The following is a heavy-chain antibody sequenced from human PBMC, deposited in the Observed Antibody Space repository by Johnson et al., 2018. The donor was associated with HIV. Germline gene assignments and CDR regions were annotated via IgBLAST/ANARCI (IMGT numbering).Heavy chain of an antibody. CDR3: AKGASSSDHGAFDI. V-gene: IGHV3-43*02. D-gene: IGHD6-6*01. Sequence: VQLVESGGVVVQPGGSLRLSCAASGFTFSSYAMTWVRQAPGKGLEWVSDISDSGGSTYYADSVKGRFTISRDNSKNSLYLQMNSLRTEDTALYYCAKGASSSDHGAFDIWGQGTMVTVSS. CDR1: GFTFSSYA. J-gene: IGHJ3*02. CDR2: ISDSGGST.